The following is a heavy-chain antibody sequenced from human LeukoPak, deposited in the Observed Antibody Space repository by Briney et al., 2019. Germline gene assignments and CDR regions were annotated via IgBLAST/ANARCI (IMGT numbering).Heavy chain of an antibody. V-gene: IGHV1-2*02. CDR3: ARDGRHDYEEGYFDY. CDR1: GYTFTGYY. D-gene: IGHD4-17*01. Sequence: GASVKVSCKASGYTFTGYYMHWVRQAPGQGLEWMGWINPNSGGTNYAQKFQGRVTMTRDTSISTAYMELSSLRSEDTAVYYCARDGRHDYEEGYFDYWGQGTLVTVSS. J-gene: IGHJ4*02. CDR2: INPNSGGT.